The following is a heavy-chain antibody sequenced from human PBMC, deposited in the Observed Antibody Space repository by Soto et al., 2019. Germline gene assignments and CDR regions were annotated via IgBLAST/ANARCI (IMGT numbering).Heavy chain of an antibody. J-gene: IGHJ4*02. CDR3: AKARAQYYDFWSGYPVDY. CDR1: GCTFDDYA. CDR2: IWWDGGNT. D-gene: IGHD3-3*01. Sequence: GGSLRLSCAASGCTFDDYAMHWARQAPGKGLEWVGCIWWDGGNTFYAESVKGRFTISRDNSKNTLYLQMNSLRAEDTAVYYYAKARAQYYDFWSGYPVDYWGQGTLVTVSS. V-gene: IGHV3-30*02.